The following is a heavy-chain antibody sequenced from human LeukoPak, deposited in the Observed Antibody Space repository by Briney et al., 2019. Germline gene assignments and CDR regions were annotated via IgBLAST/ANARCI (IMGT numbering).Heavy chain of an antibody. J-gene: IGHJ4*02. CDR1: GFTFSSYA. V-gene: IGHV3-30-3*01. Sequence: GGSLRLSCAASGFTFSSYAMHWVRQAPGKGLEWVAVISYDGSNKYYADSVKGRFTISRDNSKNTLYPQMNSLRAEDTAVYYCANTARSFDYWGQGTLVTVSS. D-gene: IGHD2-21*02. CDR2: ISYDGSNK. CDR3: ANTARSFDY.